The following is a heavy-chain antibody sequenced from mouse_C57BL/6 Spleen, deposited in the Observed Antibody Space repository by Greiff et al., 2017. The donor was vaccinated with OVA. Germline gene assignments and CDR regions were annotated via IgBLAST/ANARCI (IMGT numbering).Heavy chain of an antibody. CDR3: ARRGFSTPGFAY. Sequence: VKLLESGAELVKPGASVKMSCKASGYTFTSYWITWVKQRPGQGLEWIGDIYPGSGSTNYNEKFKSKATLTVDTSSSTAYMQLSSLTSEDSAVYYCARRGFSTPGFAYWGQGTLVTVSA. CDR2: IYPGSGST. V-gene: IGHV1-55*01. J-gene: IGHJ3*01. CDR1: GYTFTSYW. D-gene: IGHD5-1*01.